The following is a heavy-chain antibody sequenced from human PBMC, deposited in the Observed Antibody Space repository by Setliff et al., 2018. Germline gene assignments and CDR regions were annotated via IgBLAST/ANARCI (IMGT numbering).Heavy chain of an antibody. CDR1: GYTFSSYG. Sequence: ASVKVSCKTSGYTFSSYGISWVRQAPGQGLQWMGWISADNGHTKNVQEFQGRVTMTTDTTTSTAYMELRSLRSDDTAVYYCARERAYDGINYYGMDVWGQGTTVTISS. V-gene: IGHV1-18*01. CDR3: ARERAYDGINYYGMDV. CDR2: ISADNGHT. J-gene: IGHJ6*01. D-gene: IGHD3-22*01.